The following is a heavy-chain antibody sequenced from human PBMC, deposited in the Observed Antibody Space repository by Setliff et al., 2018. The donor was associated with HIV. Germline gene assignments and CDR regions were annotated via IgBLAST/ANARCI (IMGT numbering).Heavy chain of an antibody. CDR3: ARAVGALDSSGYISYYFDL. V-gene: IGHV1-69*05. Sequence: GASVKVSCKASGDTLSIHPISWVRQAPGRGLDWMGGIIPAFGTANYAQKFQGRVTITTDESTTTVFMELTGLRSEDTAVYYCARAVGALDSSGYISYYFDLWGQGTLVTVSS. CDR2: IIPAFGTA. J-gene: IGHJ4*02. CDR1: GDTLSIHP. D-gene: IGHD3-22*01.